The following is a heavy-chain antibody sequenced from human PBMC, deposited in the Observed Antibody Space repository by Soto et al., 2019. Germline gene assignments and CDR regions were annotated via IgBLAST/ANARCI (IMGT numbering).Heavy chain of an antibody. CDR3: VHTGYSYDPFGY. CDR1: GFSLTTSGVG. Sequence: SGPTLVNPTQTLTLTCTFSGFSLTTSGVGVGWIRQPPGKALEWLALIFWNDDERYSPSLKSRLTITKDTSKNQVVLTMTNMDPVDIATFYCVHTGYSYDPFGYGGRGTLVSISS. J-gene: IGHJ4*02. D-gene: IGHD5-18*01. V-gene: IGHV2-5*01. CDR2: IFWNDDE.